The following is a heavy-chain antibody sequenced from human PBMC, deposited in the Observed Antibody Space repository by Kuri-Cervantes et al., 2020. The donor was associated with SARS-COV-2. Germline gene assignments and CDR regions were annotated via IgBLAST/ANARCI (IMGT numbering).Heavy chain of an antibody. J-gene: IGHJ6*02. D-gene: IGHD3-9*01. V-gene: IGHV3-33*01. CDR2: IWYDGSNK. CDR1: GFTFSSYG. CDR3: ARDLGDILTGYYNGGYYYYGMDV. Sequence: GGSLRLSCAASGFTFSSYGMHWVRQAPGKGLEWVAVIWYDGSNKYYADSVEGRFTISRDNSKNTLYLQMNSLRAEDTAVYYCARDLGDILTGYYNGGYYYYGMDVWGQGTTVTVSS.